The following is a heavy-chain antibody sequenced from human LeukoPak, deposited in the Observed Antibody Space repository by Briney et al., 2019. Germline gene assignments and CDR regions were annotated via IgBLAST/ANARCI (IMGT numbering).Heavy chain of an antibody. CDR1: GFTFSSYE. V-gene: IGHV3-48*03. CDR2: ISSSGSTI. CDR3: ARGSILLIAVAGPNWFDP. J-gene: IGHJ5*02. Sequence: GGSLRLFCAASGFTFSSYEMNWVRQAPGKGLEWVSYISSSGSTIYYADSVKGRFTISRDNAKNSLYLQMNSLRAEDTAVYYCARGSILLIAVAGPNWFDPWGQGTLVTVSS. D-gene: IGHD6-19*01.